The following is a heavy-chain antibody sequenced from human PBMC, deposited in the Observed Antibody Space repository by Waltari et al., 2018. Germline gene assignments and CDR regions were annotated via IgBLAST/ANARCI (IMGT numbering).Heavy chain of an antibody. CDR2: IIPIFGTA. CDR3: ASPQGSIYYYYGMDV. J-gene: IGHJ6*02. V-gene: IGHV1-69*12. CDR1: GSTFRRYA. Sequence: QVQLVQSGAEGKKPGSSVKLSCKASGSTFRRYAITWVRPAPGQGIEWMGGIIPIFGTANYAQKFQGRVTITADESTSTAYMELSSLRSEDTAVYYCASPQGSIYYYYGMDVWGQGTTVTVSS.